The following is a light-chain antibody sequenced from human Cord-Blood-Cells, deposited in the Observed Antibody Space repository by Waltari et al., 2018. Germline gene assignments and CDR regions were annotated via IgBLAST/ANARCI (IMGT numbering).Light chain of an antibody. Sequence: SSELTQDPAVSVALGQTVRITCQGDSLRRYNASRYRQKPGQAPVLVLYGKNNRPSGIPDRFSGSSSGNTASLTITGAQAEDEADYYCNSRDSSGNHVVFGGGTKLTVL. J-gene: IGLJ2*01. CDR1: SLRRYN. CDR2: GKN. CDR3: NSRDSSGNHVV. V-gene: IGLV3-19*01.